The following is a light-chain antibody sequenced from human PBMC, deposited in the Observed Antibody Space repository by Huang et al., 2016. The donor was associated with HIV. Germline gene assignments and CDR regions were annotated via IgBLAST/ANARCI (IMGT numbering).Light chain of an antibody. CDR2: GAF. J-gene: IGKJ1*01. V-gene: IGKV3-15*01. Sequence: EIVMTQSPFTLSVSPGERATLSCRASQSVGTNLAWYQQRPGQAPRLLIDGAFTRAPGIPARFSGRGSGTEFTLTISSLQSEDFAIYYCQQYNDFRTFGQGTKVETK. CDR3: QQYNDFRT. CDR1: QSVGTN.